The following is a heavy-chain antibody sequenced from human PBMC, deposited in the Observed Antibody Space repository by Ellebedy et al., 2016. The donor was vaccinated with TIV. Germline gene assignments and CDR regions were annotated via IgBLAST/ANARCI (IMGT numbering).Heavy chain of an antibody. J-gene: IGHJ4*02. Sequence: GESLKISXAASGFTFSSYAMNWVRQAPGKGLEWVSGISGSGGSTYYADSVKGRFTISRDNSKNTLYLQMNSLRAEDTAVYYCTNRGLQDYWGQGTLVTVSS. CDR2: ISGSGGST. V-gene: IGHV3-23*01. CDR1: GFTFSSYA. CDR3: TNRGLQDY. D-gene: IGHD2-15*01.